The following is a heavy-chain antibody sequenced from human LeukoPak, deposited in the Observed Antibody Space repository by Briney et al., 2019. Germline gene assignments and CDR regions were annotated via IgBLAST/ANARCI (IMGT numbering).Heavy chain of an antibody. CDR3: ARVQGECGSSFIYVPYYYYYIYV. J-gene: IGHJ6*03. CDR2: INSGGSST. Sequence: GGSLRLSCAASGFTFSSYWMDWVRQAPGKGLVWVSRINSGGSSTNYADSVKGRFTISRDNSKNTLYLQMNSLRAEDTAVYYCARVQGECGSSFIYVPYYYYYIYVWGKVTTVTISS. CDR1: GFTFSSYW. D-gene: IGHD6-13*01. V-gene: IGHV3-74*01.